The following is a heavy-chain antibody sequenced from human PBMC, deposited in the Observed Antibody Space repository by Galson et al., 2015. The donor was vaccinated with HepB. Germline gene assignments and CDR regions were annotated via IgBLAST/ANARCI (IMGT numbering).Heavy chain of an antibody. V-gene: IGHV3-23*01. J-gene: IGHJ5*02. CDR3: ARDSVAARPGWFDP. CDR1: GFTFSSYT. CDR2: INSSGVNT. Sequence: SLRLSCAASGFTFSSYTITWVRQTPGKGLEWVSTINSSGVNTYYADSVKGRFTISRDNSKNTLYLQMNSLRAEDTAVYYCARDSVAARPGWFDPWGRGTLVTVSS. D-gene: IGHD6-6*01.